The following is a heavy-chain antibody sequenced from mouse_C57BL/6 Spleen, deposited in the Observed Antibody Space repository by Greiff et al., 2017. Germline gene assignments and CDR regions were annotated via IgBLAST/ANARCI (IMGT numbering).Heavy chain of an antibody. Sequence: LQESGPELVKPGASVKISCKASGYAFSSSWMNWVKQRPGKGLEWIGRIYPGDGDTNYNGKFKGKATLTADKSSSTAYMQLSSLTSEDSAVYFCASRRGSGDYFDYWGQGTTLTVSS. J-gene: IGHJ2*01. CDR3: ASRRGSGDYFDY. CDR2: IYPGDGDT. V-gene: IGHV1-82*01. CDR1: GYAFSSSW. D-gene: IGHD1-1*01.